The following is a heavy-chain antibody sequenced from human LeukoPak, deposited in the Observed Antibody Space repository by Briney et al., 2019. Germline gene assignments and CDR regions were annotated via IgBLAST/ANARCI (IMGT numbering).Heavy chain of an antibody. CDR1: GGSISSYY. V-gene: IGHV4-4*07. Sequence: SETLSLTCTVSGGSISSYYWSWIRQPAGKGLEWIGRIYTSGSTNYNPSLKSRVTMSVGTSKNQFSLKLSSVTAADTAVYYCAREPYDFWSGYWGAFDIWGQGTMVTVSS. CDR3: AREPYDFWSGYWGAFDI. J-gene: IGHJ3*02. CDR2: IYTSGST. D-gene: IGHD3-3*01.